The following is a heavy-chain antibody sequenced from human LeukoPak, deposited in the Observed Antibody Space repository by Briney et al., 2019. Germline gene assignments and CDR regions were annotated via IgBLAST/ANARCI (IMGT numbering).Heavy chain of an antibody. V-gene: IGHV4-59*01. Sequence: SETLSLTCTVSGGSISSNYWTWIRQPPGKGPEWLGYIFYSGITDYNPSLKSRVTISIDRSKNQFSLKLSSVTAADTAVYYCAVTLGLTRADYFDFWGHGTLVTVSS. J-gene: IGHJ4*01. CDR1: GGSISSNY. D-gene: IGHD3-9*01. CDR2: IFYSGIT. CDR3: AVTLGLTRADYFDF.